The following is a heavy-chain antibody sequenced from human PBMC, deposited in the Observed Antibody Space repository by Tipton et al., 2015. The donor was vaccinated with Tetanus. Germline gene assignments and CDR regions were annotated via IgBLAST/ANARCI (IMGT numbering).Heavy chain of an antibody. CDR3: ARGAYGQFDY. D-gene: IGHD4-17*01. J-gene: IGHJ4*02. V-gene: IGHV3-9*01. CDR1: GFTFDDYA. Sequence: SLRLSCAASGFTFDDYAMHWVRQAPGKGLEWVSIVSWNSGTISYADSVKGRFTISRDNAKNSLYLQMNSLRAEDTAIYYCARGAYGQFDYWGQGTLVTVSS. CDR2: VSWNSGTI.